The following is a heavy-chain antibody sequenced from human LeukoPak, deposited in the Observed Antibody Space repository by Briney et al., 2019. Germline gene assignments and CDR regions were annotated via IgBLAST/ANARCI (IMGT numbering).Heavy chain of an antibody. D-gene: IGHD3-22*01. V-gene: IGHV4-4*02. Sequence: LRRTLSLTCAVSGGSISSSNWWSWVRQPPGRGLEWIGEIYHSGSTNYNPSLKSRVTISVDKSKNQFSLKLSSVTAADTAVYYCARDRYPMVIPYFDYWGQGTLVTVSS. J-gene: IGHJ4*02. CDR2: IYHSGST. CDR1: GGSISSSNW. CDR3: ARDRYPMVIPYFDY.